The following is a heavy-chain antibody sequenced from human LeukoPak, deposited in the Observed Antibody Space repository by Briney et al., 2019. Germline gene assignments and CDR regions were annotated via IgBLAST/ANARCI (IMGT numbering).Heavy chain of an antibody. V-gene: IGHV3-48*01. CDR1: GFTFSSYS. CDR2: ISSSSSTI. D-gene: IGHD3-10*01. Sequence: PGGSLTRSCAASGFTFSSYSMNWVRQAPGKGLEWVSYISSSSSTIYYADSVKGRFTISRDNAKNSMYLQMNSLRAEDTAVYYCGVLYYRNNWFDPWGQGTLVTVSS. CDR3: GVLYYRNNWFDP. J-gene: IGHJ5*02.